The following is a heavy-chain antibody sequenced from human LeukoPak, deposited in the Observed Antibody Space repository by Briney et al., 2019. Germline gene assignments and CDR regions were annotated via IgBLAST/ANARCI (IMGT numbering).Heavy chain of an antibody. J-gene: IGHJ4*02. CDR3: ARDFICSSTSCNGY. Sequence: XMSXVRXXPXXGLEWVAXIKQDGSEKYYVDSVKGRFTISRDNAKNSLYLQMNSLRAEDTAVYYCARDFICSSTSCNGYWGQGTLVTVSS. V-gene: IGHV3-7*03. CDR1: X. CDR2: IKQDGSEK. D-gene: IGHD2-2*01.